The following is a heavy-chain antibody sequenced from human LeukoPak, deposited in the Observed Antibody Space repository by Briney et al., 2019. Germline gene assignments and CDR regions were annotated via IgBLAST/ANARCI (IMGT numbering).Heavy chain of an antibody. CDR1: GFTFNKYW. D-gene: IGHD2-15*01. CDR3: EGDGGAPFDY. CDR2: IKQEGSKK. Sequence: PGGSLRLACAAAGFTFNKYWSRWVRQAAGKVLEWVANIKQEGSKKYYVDSVQGRFTNYRENRTKSLYMQINSLRAEDTAVYYCEGDGGAPFDYWGQGTLVSVSS. V-gene: IGHV3-7*01. J-gene: IGHJ4*02.